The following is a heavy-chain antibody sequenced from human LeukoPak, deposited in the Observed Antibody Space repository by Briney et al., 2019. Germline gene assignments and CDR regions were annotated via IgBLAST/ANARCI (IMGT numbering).Heavy chain of an antibody. V-gene: IGHV4-39*07. J-gene: IGHJ4*02. D-gene: IGHD3-9*01. CDR1: GGSISSGSYY. CDR2: INHSGST. Sequence: SETLSLTCTVSGGSISSGSYYWSWIRQPPGKGLEWIGEINHSGSTNYNPSLKSRVTISVDTSKNQFSLKLSSVTAADTAVYYCASAYDILTGLDYWGQGTLVTVSS. CDR3: ASAYDILTGLDY.